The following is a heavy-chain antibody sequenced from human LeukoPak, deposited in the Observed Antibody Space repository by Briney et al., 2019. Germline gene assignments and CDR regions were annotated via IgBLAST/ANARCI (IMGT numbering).Heavy chain of an antibody. CDR3: ARVMGFWSGYSHDY. CDR1: GYTFTGYY. Sequence: ASVKVSCKASGYTFTGYYMHWVRQAPGQGLEWMGWINPNSGGTNYAQKFQGRVTMTRDTSISTAYMELSRLRSDDTAVYYCARVMGFWSGYSHDYWGQGTLVTVSS. D-gene: IGHD3-3*01. CDR2: INPNSGGT. J-gene: IGHJ4*02. V-gene: IGHV1-2*02.